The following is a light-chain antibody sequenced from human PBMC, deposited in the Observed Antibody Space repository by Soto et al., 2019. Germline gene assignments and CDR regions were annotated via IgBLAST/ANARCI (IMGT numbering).Light chain of an antibody. Sequence: DIQMTQSPSSLSASVGDRVTITCRASQGISTYLAWYQQKPGKVPKLLIYAASTLQSGVPSRFSGSGSGTDFTLTISSLQPEDVATYYSQKYNSVPLTFGGGTKVEIK. CDR2: AAS. J-gene: IGKJ4*01. V-gene: IGKV1-27*01. CDR1: QGISTY. CDR3: QKYNSVPLT.